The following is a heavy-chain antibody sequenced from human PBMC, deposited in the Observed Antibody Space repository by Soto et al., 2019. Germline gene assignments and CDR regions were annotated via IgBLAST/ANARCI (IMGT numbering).Heavy chain of an antibody. V-gene: IGHV3-48*03. J-gene: IGHJ6*02. CDR2: ISSSGSTI. Sequence: GGSLRLSCAASGFTFSSYAMNWVRQAPGKGLEWVSYISSSGSTIYYADSVKGRFTISRDNAKNSLYLQMNSLRAEDTAVYYCAREGSTAAGIYYYYGMDVWGQGTTVTVSS. CDR1: GFTFSSYA. D-gene: IGHD1-1*01. CDR3: AREGSTAAGIYYYYGMDV.